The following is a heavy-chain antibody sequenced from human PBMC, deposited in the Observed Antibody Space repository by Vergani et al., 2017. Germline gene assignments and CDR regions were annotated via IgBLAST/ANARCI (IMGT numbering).Heavy chain of an antibody. CDR1: GFTFSSYA. Sequence: EVQLLESGGGLVQPGGSLRLSCAASGFTFSSYAMSWVRQAPGKGLEWVSAISGSGGSTYYADSVKGRFTISRDNSKNTLYLQMNSLRAEDTAVYYCAKDEKVGANRNDAFDIWGQGTTVTVSS. J-gene: IGHJ3*02. D-gene: IGHD1-26*01. V-gene: IGHV3-23*01. CDR2: ISGSGGST. CDR3: AKDEKVGANRNDAFDI.